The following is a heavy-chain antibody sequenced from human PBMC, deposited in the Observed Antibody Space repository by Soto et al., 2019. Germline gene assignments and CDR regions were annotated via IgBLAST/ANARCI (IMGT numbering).Heavy chain of an antibody. Sequence: TSETLSLTCTVSGGSISSYYWSWIRQPPGKGLEWIGYIYYSGSTNYNPSLKSRVTISVDTSKNQFSLKLSSVTAADPAVYYCARYNWYFDLWGRGTLVTVSS. CDR3: ARYNWYFDL. V-gene: IGHV4-59*08. CDR1: GGSISSYY. J-gene: IGHJ2*01. CDR2: IYYSGST.